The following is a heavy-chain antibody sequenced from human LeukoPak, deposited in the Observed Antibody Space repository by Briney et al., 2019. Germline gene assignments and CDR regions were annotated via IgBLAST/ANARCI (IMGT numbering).Heavy chain of an antibody. CDR2: ISWNSGSI. J-gene: IGHJ4*02. CDR1: GFTFDDYA. V-gene: IGHV3-9*03. CDR3: ASTYYDSSGYYPPPFDY. Sequence: PGGSLRLSCAASGFTFDDYAMHWVRQAPGKGLEWVSGISWNSGSIGYADSVKGRFTISRDNAKNSLYLQMNSLRAEDMALYYCASTYYDSSGYYPPPFDYWGQGTLVTVSS. D-gene: IGHD3-22*01.